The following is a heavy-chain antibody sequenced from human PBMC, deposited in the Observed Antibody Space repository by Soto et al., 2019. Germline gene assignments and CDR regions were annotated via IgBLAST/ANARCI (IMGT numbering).Heavy chain of an antibody. V-gene: IGHV3-66*01. CDR3: ARVESGYDYYYYYYMDL. D-gene: IGHD5-12*01. Sequence: EVQLVESGGGVVQPGGSLRLSCAASGFTVSTYYMTWVRQAPGMGLEWVSVIYTGGTTYYADSVKGRFTISRDNSKNTLYLQMHSLRAEDTAVYYCARVESGYDYYYYYYMDLWGKGTTVTVSS. J-gene: IGHJ6*03. CDR2: IYTGGTT. CDR1: GFTVSTYY.